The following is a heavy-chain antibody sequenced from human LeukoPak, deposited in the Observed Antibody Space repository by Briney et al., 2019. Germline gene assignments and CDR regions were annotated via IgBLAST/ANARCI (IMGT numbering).Heavy chain of an antibody. CDR1: GGTFSSYA. D-gene: IGHD6-6*01. Sequence: SVKVSCKASGGTFSSYAISWVRQAPGQGLEWMGGIIPIFGTANYAQKFQGRVTITADESTSTAYMELRSLRSDDTAIYCCARDLSIADIDYWGQGTLVTVSS. V-gene: IGHV1-69*13. J-gene: IGHJ4*02. CDR2: IIPIFGTA. CDR3: ARDLSIADIDY.